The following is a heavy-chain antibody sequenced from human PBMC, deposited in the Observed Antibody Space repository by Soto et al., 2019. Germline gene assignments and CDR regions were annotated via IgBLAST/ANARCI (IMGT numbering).Heavy chain of an antibody. V-gene: IGHV4-34*01. Sequence: TLSLTCTGSAGSIRRYIWSWSRQPPGKGLEWIGEINHSGSTNYNPSLKSRVTISVDTSKNQFSLKLSSVTAADTAVYYCGTSTNYYYYMDVWGKGTTVTVS. CDR2: INHSGST. CDR3: GTSTNYYYYMDV. J-gene: IGHJ6*03. D-gene: IGHD2-2*01. CDR1: AGSIRRYI.